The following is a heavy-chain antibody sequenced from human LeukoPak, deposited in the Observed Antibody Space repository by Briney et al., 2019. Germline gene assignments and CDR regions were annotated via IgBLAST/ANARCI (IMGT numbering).Heavy chain of an antibody. CDR2: MNPNSGNT. Sequence: ASVKVSCNASGYTFTSYDINWVRQATGQRLEWMGWMNPNSGNTGYAQNFQGRVTMTRNTSISTAYMELSSLRSEDTAVYYCARVKAKRTVVVAAIRNWFDPWGQGTLVTVSS. V-gene: IGHV1-8*02. D-gene: IGHD2-15*01. CDR3: ARVKAKRTVVVAAIRNWFDP. CDR1: GYTFTSYD. J-gene: IGHJ5*02.